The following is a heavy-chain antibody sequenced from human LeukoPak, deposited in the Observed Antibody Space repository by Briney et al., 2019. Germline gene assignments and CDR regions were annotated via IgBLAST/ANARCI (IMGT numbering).Heavy chain of an antibody. J-gene: IGHJ3*02. CDR3: ARERGSYDGDAFDI. CDR1: GGTFSSYA. D-gene: IGHD1-26*01. Sequence: ASVKVSCKASGGTFSSYAISWVRQAPGQGLEWMGGIIPIFGTANYAQKFQGRVTITADKSTSTAYMELSSLRSEDTAVYYCARERGSYDGDAFDIWGQGTMVTVSS. CDR2: IIPIFGTA. V-gene: IGHV1-69*06.